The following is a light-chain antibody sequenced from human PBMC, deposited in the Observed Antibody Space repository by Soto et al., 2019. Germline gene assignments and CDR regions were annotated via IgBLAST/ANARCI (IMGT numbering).Light chain of an antibody. CDR3: QLYGSSPPRYT. V-gene: IGKV3-20*01. CDR1: QSVSSNY. CDR2: AAS. Sequence: EIVLTQSPGTLYLSPGERATLSCRASQSVSSNYLAWYQQKRGQAPRLLIYAASARATGIPDRFSGSGSGTDFILTISRLEPEDFAVYFCQLYGSSPPRYTFGQGTKLEI. J-gene: IGKJ2*01.